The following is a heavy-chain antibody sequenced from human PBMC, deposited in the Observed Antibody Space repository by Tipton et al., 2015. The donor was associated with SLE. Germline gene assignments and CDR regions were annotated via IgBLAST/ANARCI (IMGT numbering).Heavy chain of an antibody. J-gene: IGHJ4*02. CDR3: ARVETTVSRPDY. CDR1: GRSFIGSY. V-gene: IGHV4-34*01. CDR2: IYHSGSTTYT. Sequence: TLSLTCAVYGRSFIGSYWTWIRQPPGKGLEWIGEIYHSGSTTYTNYNPSLKRRVTISVDNSKNQFSLNLNSVTAADTAVYYCARVETTVSRPDYWGQGTLVTVSS. D-gene: IGHD4-17*01.